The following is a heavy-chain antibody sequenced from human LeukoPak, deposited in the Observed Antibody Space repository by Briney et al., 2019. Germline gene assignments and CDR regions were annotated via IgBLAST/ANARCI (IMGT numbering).Heavy chain of an antibody. CDR3: ARDRYSSGWGLGDYYYYGMDV. CDR2: ISSSSSTI. CDR1: GFTVSSNY. J-gene: IGHJ6*02. D-gene: IGHD6-19*01. V-gene: IGHV3-48*02. Sequence: PGGSLRLSCAASGFTVSSNYMSWVRQAPGKGLEWVSYISSSSSTIYYADSVKGRFTISRDNAKNSLYLQMNSLRDEDTAVYYCARDRYSSGWGLGDYYYYGMDVWGQGTTVTVSS.